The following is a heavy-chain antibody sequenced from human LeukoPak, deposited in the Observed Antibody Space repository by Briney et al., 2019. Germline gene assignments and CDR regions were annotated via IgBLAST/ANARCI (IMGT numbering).Heavy chain of an antibody. D-gene: IGHD3/OR15-3a*01. J-gene: IGHJ4*02. CDR3: ARGFVRVPDFGY. Sequence: SETLSLTCAVYGGSFSGYYWSWIRQPPGKGLEWIGEINHSGSTNYNPSLKSRVTISVDTSKNQFSLKLSSVTAADTAVYYCARGFVRVPDFGYWGQRTLVTVSS. CDR2: INHSGST. V-gene: IGHV4-34*01. CDR1: GGSFSGYY.